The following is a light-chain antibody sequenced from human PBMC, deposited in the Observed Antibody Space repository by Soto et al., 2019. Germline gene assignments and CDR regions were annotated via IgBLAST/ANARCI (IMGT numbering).Light chain of an antibody. CDR2: GAS. Sequence: EIVLTQSPGTLSLSPGERATLSCRASESVSSSYLAWYQQKPGQAPRLLIYGASSRATGIPDRFSGSGSGTDLILTISRLEPEDFAVYYCQQYGNSPITFGQGTRLEIK. CDR1: ESVSSSY. CDR3: QQYGNSPIT. V-gene: IGKV3-20*01. J-gene: IGKJ5*01.